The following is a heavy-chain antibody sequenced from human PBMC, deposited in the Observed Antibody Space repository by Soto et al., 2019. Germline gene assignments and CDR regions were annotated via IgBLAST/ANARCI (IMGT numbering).Heavy chain of an antibody. CDR1: GFTFSNAW. CDR2: IKSKTDGGTT. V-gene: IGHV3-15*01. Sequence: GGSLRLSCAASGFTFSNAWMSWVRQAPGKGLEWVGRIKSKTDGGTTDYAAPVKGRFTISRDDSKNTLYLQMNSLKTEDTAVYYCTTENIVVVPAHYYYYYMDVWGKGTTVTVSS. CDR3: TTENIVVVPAHYYYYYMDV. J-gene: IGHJ6*03. D-gene: IGHD2-2*01.